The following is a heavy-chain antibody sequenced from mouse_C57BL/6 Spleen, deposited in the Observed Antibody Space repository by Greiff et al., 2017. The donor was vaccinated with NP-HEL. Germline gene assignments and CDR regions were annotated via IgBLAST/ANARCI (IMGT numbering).Heavy chain of an antibody. V-gene: IGHV5-17*01. Sequence: EVQVVESGGGLVKPGGSLKLSCAASGFTFSDYGMHWVRQAPEKGLEWVAYISSGSSTIYYADTVKGRITISRDNATNTLFLHMTRLRSEDTAMYYCAVWDYYAKDYWGQGTSVTVSS. CDR1: GFTFSDYG. D-gene: IGHD2-10*02. J-gene: IGHJ4*01. CDR2: ISSGSSTI. CDR3: AVWDYYAKDY.